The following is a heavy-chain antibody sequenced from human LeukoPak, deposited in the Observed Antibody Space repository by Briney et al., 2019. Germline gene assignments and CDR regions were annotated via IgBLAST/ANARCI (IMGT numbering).Heavy chain of an antibody. Sequence: PSETLSLTCTVSGGSISSYYWSWIRQPPGKGLEWIGEINHSGSTNYNPSLKSRVTISVDTSKNQFSLKLSSVTAADTAVYYCARGLVGGYYYYYYMDVWGKGTTVTVSS. J-gene: IGHJ6*03. V-gene: IGHV4-34*01. CDR3: ARGLVGGYYYYYYMDV. D-gene: IGHD2-2*01. CDR2: INHSGST. CDR1: GGSISSYY.